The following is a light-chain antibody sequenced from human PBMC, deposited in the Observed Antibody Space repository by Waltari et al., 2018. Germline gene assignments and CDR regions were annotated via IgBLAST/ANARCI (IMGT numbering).Light chain of an antibody. CDR3: QQYNNWPKIT. J-gene: IGKJ5*01. CDR1: QSVSSN. CDR2: GAS. Sequence: EIVMTHSPATLSVSPGERATLSCRASQSVSSNLAWYQQKPGQAPRLPRYGASARATGIPARFSGSGSGTEFTLTISSLQSEDFAVYYCQQYNNWPKITFGQGTRLEIK. V-gene: IGKV3-15*01.